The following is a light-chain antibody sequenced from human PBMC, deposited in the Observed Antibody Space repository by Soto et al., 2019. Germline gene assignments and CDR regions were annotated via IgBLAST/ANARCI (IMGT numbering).Light chain of an antibody. V-gene: IGLV2-14*01. Sequence: QSALTQPASVSGSPGQSITISCTGTSSDVGGYNYVSWYQQHPGKAPKLMIYEVSNRPSGVSNRFSGSKSGNTASLTISGLQAEEEDDYYCSSYTRSSTLYVFGTGTKVTVL. CDR1: SSDVGGYNY. J-gene: IGLJ1*01. CDR3: SSYTRSSTLYV. CDR2: EVS.